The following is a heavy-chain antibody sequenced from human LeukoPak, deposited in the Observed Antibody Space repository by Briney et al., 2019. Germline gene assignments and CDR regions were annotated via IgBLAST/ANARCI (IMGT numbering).Heavy chain of an antibody. J-gene: IGHJ6*02. Sequence: SETLSLTCAVSGGSISSYYWSWIRQSPGRGLEYIGHIYYNGRTDYNPSLKSRVTISVDTSRNQFSLKLNSVTAADTAVYFCARGRATVVTVYYYYGMDVWGQGTTVTVSS. CDR2: IYYNGRT. CDR1: GGSISSYY. D-gene: IGHD4-17*01. V-gene: IGHV4-59*01. CDR3: ARGRATVVTVYYYYGMDV.